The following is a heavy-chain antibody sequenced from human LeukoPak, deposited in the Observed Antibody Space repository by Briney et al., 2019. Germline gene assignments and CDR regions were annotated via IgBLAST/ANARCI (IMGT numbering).Heavy chain of an antibody. CDR1: GFTFSSYG. CDR3: VREREGSNSEH. V-gene: IGHV3-53*01. CDR2: IYSDGNT. J-gene: IGHJ1*01. D-gene: IGHD1-26*01. Sequence: PGGSLRLSCAASGFTFSSYGMHWVRQAPGMGLEWVSTIYSDGNTYYPDPVKGRFTISRDGSKNTLYLQLNSLRTEDTAIYYCVREREGSNSEHWGQGTLVTVSS.